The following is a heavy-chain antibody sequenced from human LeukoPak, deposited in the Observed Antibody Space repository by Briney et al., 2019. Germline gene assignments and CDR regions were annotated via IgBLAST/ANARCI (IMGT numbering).Heavy chain of an antibody. CDR3: ARVHSWELPYAFDI. J-gene: IGHJ3*02. CDR2: ISSSSSYI. Sequence: GGSLRLSCAASGFTFSSYSMNWVRQAPGKGLEWVSSISSSSSYIYYADSVKGRFTISRDNAKNSLYLQMNSLRAADTAVYYCARVHSWELPYAFDIWGQGAMVTVSS. D-gene: IGHD1-26*01. CDR1: GFTFSSYS. V-gene: IGHV3-21*04.